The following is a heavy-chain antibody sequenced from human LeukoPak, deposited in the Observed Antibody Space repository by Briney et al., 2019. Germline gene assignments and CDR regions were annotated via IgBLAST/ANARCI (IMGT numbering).Heavy chain of an antibody. D-gene: IGHD3-10*01. Sequence: GGSLRLSCAASGFIVSSNYMSWVRQAPGKGLEWVSVIYSDRTTKYAEFVKGRFTISRDNSKNTLYLQMNSLRAEDTALYYCAKDIAYGSGTHWAMTNYFEYWGQGTLVTVSS. J-gene: IGHJ4*02. CDR1: GFIVSSNY. V-gene: IGHV3-53*05. CDR2: IYSDRTT. CDR3: AKDIAYGSGTHWAMTNYFEY.